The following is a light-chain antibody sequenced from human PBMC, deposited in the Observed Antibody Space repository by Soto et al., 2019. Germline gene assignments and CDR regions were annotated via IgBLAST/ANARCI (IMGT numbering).Light chain of an antibody. V-gene: IGLV2-14*01. CDR3: SSHTSSSTLVI. Sequence: QSALTQPASVSGSPGQSITISCTGASSDVGGYNHVSWYQQHPGKAPKLMIYDVNNLPSGVSNRFSGSQSGNTASLTISGLQAEDEADYYCSSHTSSSTLVIFGGGTKVTVL. CDR2: DVN. CDR1: SSDVGGYNH. J-gene: IGLJ2*01.